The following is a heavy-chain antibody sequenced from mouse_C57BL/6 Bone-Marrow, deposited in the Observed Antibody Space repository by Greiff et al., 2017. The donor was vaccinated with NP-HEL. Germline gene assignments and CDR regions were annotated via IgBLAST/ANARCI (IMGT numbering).Heavy chain of an antibody. CDR3: ARGNYGSRYYYAMDY. J-gene: IGHJ4*01. Sequence: EVKLMESEGGLVQPGSSMKLSCTASGFTFSDYYMAWVRQVPEKGLEWVANINYDGSSTYYLDSLKSRFIISRDNAKNILYLQMSSLKSEDTATYYCARGNYGSRYYYAMDYWGQGTSVTVSS. CDR2: INYDGSST. CDR1: GFTFSDYY. V-gene: IGHV5-16*01. D-gene: IGHD1-1*01.